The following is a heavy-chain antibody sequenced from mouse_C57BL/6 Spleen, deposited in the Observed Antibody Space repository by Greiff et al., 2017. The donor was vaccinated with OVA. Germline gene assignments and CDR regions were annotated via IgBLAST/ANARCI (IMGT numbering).Heavy chain of an antibody. CDR2: ISSGSSTI. Sequence: EVQVVESGGGLVKPGGSLKLSCAASGFTFSDYGMHWVRQAPEKGLEWVAYISSGSSTIYYADTVKGRFTISRDNAKNTLFLQMTSLRSEDTAMYYCARNYYGSSYQAWFAYWGQGTPVTVSA. CDR3: ARNYYGSSYQAWFAY. J-gene: IGHJ3*01. V-gene: IGHV5-17*01. CDR1: GFTFSDYG. D-gene: IGHD1-1*01.